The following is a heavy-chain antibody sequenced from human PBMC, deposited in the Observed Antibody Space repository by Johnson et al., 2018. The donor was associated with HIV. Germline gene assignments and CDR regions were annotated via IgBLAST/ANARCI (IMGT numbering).Heavy chain of an antibody. J-gene: IGHJ3*02. D-gene: IGHD1-7*01. CDR2: ISYDGNNK. CDR3: ARGLTGTRRDAFDI. CDR1: GFTFSSYA. Sequence: VQLLESGGGVVQPGRSLRLSCAASGFTFSSYAMHWVRQAPGKGLEWVAVISYDGNNKYYADSVKGRFTISRDNSKNTMYLQMNSLRAEDTAVYYCARGLTGTRRDAFDIWGQGTMVTVSS. V-gene: IGHV3-30*04.